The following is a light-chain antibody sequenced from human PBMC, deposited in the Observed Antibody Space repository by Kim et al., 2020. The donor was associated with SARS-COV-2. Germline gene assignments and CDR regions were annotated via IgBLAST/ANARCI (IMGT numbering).Light chain of an antibody. J-gene: IGKJ4*01. Sequence: DIQMTQSPSSLAASVGDRVTIACLASQSIGTYVNWYQQKPGKAPKLLIYAASSLQSGVPSRFSSSGSGTDFTLTISSLQPEDVVTYYCQHSNTTPLLTFVGGAQVDIK. V-gene: IGKV1-39*01. CDR2: AAS. CDR1: QSIGTY. CDR3: QHSNTTPLLT.